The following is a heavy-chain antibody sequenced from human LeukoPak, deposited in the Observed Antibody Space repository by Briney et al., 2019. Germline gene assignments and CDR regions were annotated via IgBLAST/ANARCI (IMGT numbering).Heavy chain of an antibody. J-gene: IGHJ4*02. CDR2: IYYSGTA. D-gene: IGHD5-18*01. CDR3: TRASRGYSYGFAEY. Sequence: SETLSLTCTVSGGSIISGGYYWSWIRQHPGKGLEWIGYIYYSGTAYYNPSLRSRVTISVDTSKNQLSLNLNSVTAADTAVYYCTRASRGYSYGFAEYWGQGTLVTVSS. V-gene: IGHV4-61*08. CDR1: GGSIISGGYY.